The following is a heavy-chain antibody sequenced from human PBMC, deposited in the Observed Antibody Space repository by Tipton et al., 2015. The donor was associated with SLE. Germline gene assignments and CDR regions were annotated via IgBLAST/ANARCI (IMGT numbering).Heavy chain of an antibody. CDR2: IYHSGST. D-gene: IGHD3-10*01. V-gene: IGHV4-34*01. CDR3: AARGAVWDY. J-gene: IGHJ4*02. CDR1: GGSFSGYY. Sequence: TLSLTCAVYGGSFSGYYWGWIRQPPGKGLEWIGSIYHSGSTNYNPSLKSRVTISVDTSKNQFSLKLSSVTAADTAVYYCAARGAVWDYWGQGTLVTVSS.